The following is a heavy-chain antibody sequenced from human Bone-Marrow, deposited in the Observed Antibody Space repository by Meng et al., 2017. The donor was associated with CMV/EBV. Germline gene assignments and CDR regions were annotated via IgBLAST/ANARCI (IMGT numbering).Heavy chain of an antibody. CDR3: ANYYYSSGYGIDI. J-gene: IGHJ3*02. V-gene: IGHV4-59*01. CDR1: GGSISSYY. D-gene: IGHD3-22*01. Sequence: SETLSLTCTVSGGSISSYYWSWIRQPPGKGLEWIGYIYYSGSTNYNPSLKSRVTISVDTSKNQFSLKLSSVTAADTAVYYCANYYYSSGYGIDIWGQGTMVTGSS. CDR2: IYYSGST.